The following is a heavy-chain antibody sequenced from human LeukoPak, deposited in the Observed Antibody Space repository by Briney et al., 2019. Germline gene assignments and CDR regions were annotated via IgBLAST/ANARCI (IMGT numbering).Heavy chain of an antibody. Sequence: GGSLRLSCPASGFTVSNNYMSWVRQAPGKGLEWVSVVYSGGSTYSADSVKGRFTISRDNSKNTLYLQMNSLRAEDSAVYYCARDRYSYGFALDCWGQGTLVTVSS. CDR3: ARDRYSYGFALDC. J-gene: IGHJ4*02. CDR2: VYSGGST. D-gene: IGHD5-18*01. CDR1: GFTVSNNY. V-gene: IGHV3-66*02.